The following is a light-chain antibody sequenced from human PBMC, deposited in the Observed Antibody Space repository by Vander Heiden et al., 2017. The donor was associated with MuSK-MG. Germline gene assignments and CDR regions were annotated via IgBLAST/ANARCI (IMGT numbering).Light chain of an antibody. V-gene: IGKV3-11*01. CDR2: DAS. CDR3: QQRSNWPPT. CDR1: QSVGSY. Sequence: EMLLTQSPATLSLSPGERATLSCRASQSVGSYLAWYQQKPGQAPRLLIYDASNRATGIPARFSGSGSGTDFTLTISSLEPEDFAVYYCQQRSNWPPTIGGGTKVEIK. J-gene: IGKJ4*01.